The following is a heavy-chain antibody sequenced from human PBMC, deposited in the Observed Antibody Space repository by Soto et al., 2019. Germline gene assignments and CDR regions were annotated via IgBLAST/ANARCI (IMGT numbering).Heavy chain of an antibody. Sequence: SETLSLTCTVSGGSISGYYWRWIRQPPGKRLEYIGYVHYSGSTNYNPSLKSRVTMSVDTSKNQFSLKLSSVTAADTAVYYCARDHPGSSHFDYWGQG. CDR1: GGSISGYY. J-gene: IGHJ4*02. V-gene: IGHV4-59*01. CDR3: ARDHPGSSHFDY. CDR2: VHYSGST. D-gene: IGHD3-10*01.